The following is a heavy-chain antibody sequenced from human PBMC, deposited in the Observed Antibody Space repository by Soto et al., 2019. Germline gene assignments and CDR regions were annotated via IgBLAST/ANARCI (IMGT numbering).Heavy chain of an antibody. CDR2: IYYSGST. CDR3: ARYKMTTVGY. CDR1: GGSISSYY. J-gene: IGHJ4*02. Sequence: SETLSLTCTVSGGSISSYYWSWIRQPPGKGLEWIGYIYYSGSTNYNPSLKSRVTISVDTSKNQFSLKLSSVTAADTAVYYCARYKMTTVGYWGQGTLVTVSS. V-gene: IGHV4-59*08. D-gene: IGHD4-4*01.